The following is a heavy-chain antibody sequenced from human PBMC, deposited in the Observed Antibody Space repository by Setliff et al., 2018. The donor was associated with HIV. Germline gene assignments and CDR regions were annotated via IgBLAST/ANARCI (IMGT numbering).Heavy chain of an antibody. V-gene: IGHV4-34*01. CDR1: GVPFSDYY. CDR3: AITIVGVTTEMY. J-gene: IGHJ4*02. D-gene: IGHD2-21*02. CDR2: VNHNGNI. Sequence: TSETLSLTCGLNGVPFSDYYWNWIRQSPGKGLEWIVEVNHNGNINYNPSLQSRVTASVDTSKPQFSLKMNSVTAADTAVYYCAITIVGVTTEMYWGQGTLVTVSS.